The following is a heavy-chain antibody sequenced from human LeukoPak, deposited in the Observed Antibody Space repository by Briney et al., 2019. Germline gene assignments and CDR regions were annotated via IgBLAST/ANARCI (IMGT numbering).Heavy chain of an antibody. J-gene: IGHJ3*02. D-gene: IGHD2-8*01. CDR3: ARRAVSFYGVAFDI. Sequence: SETLSLTCTVSGGSISSSSYYWGWIRQPPGKGLEWIGSIYYSGSTYYNPSLKSRVTISVDTSKNQFSLKLDSVTAADTAVYYCARRAVSFYGVAFDIWGQGTMVTVS. V-gene: IGHV4-39*01. CDR1: GGSISSSSYY. CDR2: IYYSGST.